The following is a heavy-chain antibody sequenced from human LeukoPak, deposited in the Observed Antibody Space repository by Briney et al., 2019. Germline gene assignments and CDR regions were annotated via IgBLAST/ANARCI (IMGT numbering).Heavy chain of an antibody. V-gene: IGHV1-18*01. CDR3: ARDLKSYYYDSSGYSPNAFDI. J-gene: IGHJ3*02. Sequence: ASVKVSCKAPGYTFTSYGISWVRQAPGQGLEWMGWISAYNGNTNYAQKLQGRVTMTTDTSTSTAYMELRSLRSDDTAVYYCARDLKSYYYDSSGYSPNAFDIWGQGTMVTVSS. CDR1: GYTFTSYG. D-gene: IGHD3-22*01. CDR2: ISAYNGNT.